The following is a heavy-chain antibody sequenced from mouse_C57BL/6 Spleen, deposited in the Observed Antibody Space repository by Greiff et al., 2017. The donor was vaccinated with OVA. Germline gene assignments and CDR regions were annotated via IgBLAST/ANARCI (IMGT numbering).Heavy chain of an antibody. CDR3: ARPYSNYTYYAMDY. J-gene: IGHJ4*01. CDR2: IDPSDSYT. CDR1: GYTFTSYW. D-gene: IGHD2-5*01. V-gene: IGHV1-50*01. Sequence: QVQLQQPGAELVKPGASVKLSCKASGYTFTSYWMQWVKQRPGQGLEWIGEIDPSDSYTNYNQKFKGKATFTVDTSSSTAYMQLSSLTSEDSAVYYCARPYSNYTYYAMDYWGQGTSVTVSS.